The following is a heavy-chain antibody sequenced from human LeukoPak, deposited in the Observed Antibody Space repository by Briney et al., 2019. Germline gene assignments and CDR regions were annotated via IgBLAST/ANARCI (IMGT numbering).Heavy chain of an antibody. CDR2: ICHNGST. V-gene: IGHV4-39*07. Sequence: PSETLSLTCTVSGVSITSSSYFWGWLRQPPGKGLGLIGGICHNGSTYYNPSLMSRVSISVISSKNKVSLRLTSVAAADTAVYYCERSITIGRGFTVKELPIFDYWGQGTLGTVSS. CDR1: GVSITSSSYF. D-gene: IGHD3-10*01. CDR3: ERSITIGRGFTVKELPIFDY. J-gene: IGHJ4*02.